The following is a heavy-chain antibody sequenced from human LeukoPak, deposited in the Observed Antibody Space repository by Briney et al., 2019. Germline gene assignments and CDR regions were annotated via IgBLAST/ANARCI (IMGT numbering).Heavy chain of an antibody. CDR2: IYYSGST. J-gene: IGHJ4*02. Sequence: SETLSLTCTVSGGSLSSYYWSWIQQPPGKGLEWIGYIYYSGSTNYNPSLKSRVTISVDTSKNQFSLKLSSVTAADTAVYYCARRRYCSSTSCYTGIYFDYWGQGTLVTVSS. CDR1: GGSLSSYY. V-gene: IGHV4-59*01. D-gene: IGHD2-2*02. CDR3: ARRRYCSSTSCYTGIYFDY.